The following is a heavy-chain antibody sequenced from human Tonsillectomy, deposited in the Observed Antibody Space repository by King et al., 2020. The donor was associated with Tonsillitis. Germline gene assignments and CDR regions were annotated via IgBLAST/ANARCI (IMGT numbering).Heavy chain of an antibody. CDR1: GFNFGEYG. Sequence: DVQLVESGGGLVKPGRSLRLSCTASGFNFGEYGLSWFRQAPGKGLEWVGFIGSKAYGGTTEYAASVKGRFTISRDDSKSIAYLQMNSLKIEDTAVYYCTSPGWGTVVTVDWYFDLWGRGTLVTVSS. D-gene: IGHD4-23*01. J-gene: IGHJ2*01. CDR2: IGSKAYGGTT. V-gene: IGHV3-49*05. CDR3: TSPGWGTVVTVDWYFDL.